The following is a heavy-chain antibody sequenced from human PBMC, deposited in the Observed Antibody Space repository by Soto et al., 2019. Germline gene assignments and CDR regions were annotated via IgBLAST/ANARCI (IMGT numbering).Heavy chain of an antibody. CDR1: GYPVTAYY. D-gene: IGHD3-3*01. CDR2: INPATGAA. Sequence: QLHLVQSGAVVKKPGASVTVSCSASGYPVTAYYMHWVRQAPGRGLEWMGGINPATGAAKYTQTFQGRVTMTRDTATSTGFMELSGLTSEDTAVFYWARGGGVGVAGSAAFGMWGQGTLVTVSS. J-gene: IGHJ3*02. V-gene: IGHV1-2*02. CDR3: ARGGGVGVAGSAAFGM.